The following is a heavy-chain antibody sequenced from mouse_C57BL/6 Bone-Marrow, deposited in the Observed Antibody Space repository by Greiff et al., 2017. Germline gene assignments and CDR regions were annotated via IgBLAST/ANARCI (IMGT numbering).Heavy chain of an antibody. V-gene: IGHV5-6*01. Sequence: EVQLVESGGDLVKPGGSLKLSCAASGFTFSSYGMSWVRQTPDKRLEWVATISSGGSYTYYPDNVKGRFTISRDNAKNTLYLQMSSLKSEDTAMYYCARHGNYLYYYAMDYWGQGTSVTVSS. CDR1: GFTFSSYG. J-gene: IGHJ4*01. CDR2: ISSGGSYT. CDR3: ARHGNYLYYYAMDY. D-gene: IGHD2-1*01.